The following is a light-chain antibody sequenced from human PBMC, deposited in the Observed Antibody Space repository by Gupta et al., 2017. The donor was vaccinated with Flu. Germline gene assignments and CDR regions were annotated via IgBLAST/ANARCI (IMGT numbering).Light chain of an antibody. CDR3: LVSFSSRRV. Sequence: VVTQETSLTVSPGGTVTLTCGSTTGPVVSGHYPYWFQQKPGQPPTTLIYDTTKRHSWTPARFSGSLLGDKVALTLSDAQPEDEAVYFCLVSFSSRRVFGGGTKLTVL. V-gene: IGLV7-46*01. CDR2: DTT. CDR1: TGPVVSGHY. J-gene: IGLJ3*02.